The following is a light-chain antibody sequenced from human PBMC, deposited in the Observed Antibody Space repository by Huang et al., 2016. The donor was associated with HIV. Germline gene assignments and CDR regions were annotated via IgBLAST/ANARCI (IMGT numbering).Light chain of an antibody. CDR1: QSLLHSNGYKY. V-gene: IGKV2-28*01. CDR2: LSS. CDR3: VQALQTPYT. Sequence: DIVMTQSPLSLPVTPGEPASISCRSSQSLLHSNGYKYLDWYLQKPGQSPQLLIYLSSKRASGVPDRFSGSGSGTDFTLKISRVEAEDVGVYYCVQALQTPYTFGQGTKLEIK. J-gene: IGKJ2*01.